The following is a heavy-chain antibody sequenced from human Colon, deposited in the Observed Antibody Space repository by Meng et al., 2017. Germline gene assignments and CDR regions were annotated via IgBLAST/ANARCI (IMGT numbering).Heavy chain of an antibody. V-gene: IGHV4-34*01. Sequence: LQVWGAGLLKPSQTLSLSCFVSGGSFSDYYWSWIRQPPGKGLEWIGEINHSGSTNYNPSLEFRASISVHTSQNTVSWALSSVTATATDVSCCSKGPTIQAAHFESWGQGTLVTVSS. CDR1: GGSFSDYY. D-gene: IGHD2-2*02. J-gene: IGHJ5*01. CDR3: SKGPTIQAAHFES. CDR2: INHSGST.